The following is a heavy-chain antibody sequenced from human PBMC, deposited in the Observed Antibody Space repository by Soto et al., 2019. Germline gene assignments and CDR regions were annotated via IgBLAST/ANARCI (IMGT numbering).Heavy chain of an antibody. V-gene: IGHV4-4*02. CDR3: ARGNIVATTDYYYYGMDV. D-gene: IGHD5-12*01. Sequence: TSETLSLTCAVSGGSISSSNWWSWVRQPPGKGLEWIGEIYHSGSTNYNPSLKSRVTISVDKSKNQFSLKLSSVTAADTAVYYCARGNIVATTDYYYYGMDVWGQGTTVTVSS. CDR2: IYHSGST. J-gene: IGHJ6*02. CDR1: GGSISSSNW.